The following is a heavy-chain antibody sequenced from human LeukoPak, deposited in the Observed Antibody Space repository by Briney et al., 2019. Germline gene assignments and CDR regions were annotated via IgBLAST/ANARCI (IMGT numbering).Heavy chain of an antibody. CDR1: GGSISSYY. Sequence: SETLSLTCTVSGGSISSYYWSWIRQPAGKGLEWIGRIYTSGSTNYNPSLKSRVTMSVDTSKNQFSLKLSSVTAADTAVYYCARGRITMVRGVNRFDPWGQGTLVTVSS. D-gene: IGHD3-10*01. CDR3: ARGRITMVRGVNRFDP. CDR2: IYTSGST. V-gene: IGHV4-4*07. J-gene: IGHJ5*02.